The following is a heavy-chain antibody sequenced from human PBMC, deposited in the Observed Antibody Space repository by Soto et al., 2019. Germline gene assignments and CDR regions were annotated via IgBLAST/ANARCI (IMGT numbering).Heavy chain of an antibody. CDR1: GFTFGDYW. J-gene: IGHJ4*02. CDR2: MTSDGSTT. CDR3: ATAEVDY. V-gene: IGHV3-74*01. Sequence: LRLSFAASGFTFGDYWMHWVRQAPGKGLEWVSRMTSDGSTTDYADSVKGRFTVSRDNAKNTLYLQMNSLRAEDTAVYFCATAEVDYWGPGTLVTVSS.